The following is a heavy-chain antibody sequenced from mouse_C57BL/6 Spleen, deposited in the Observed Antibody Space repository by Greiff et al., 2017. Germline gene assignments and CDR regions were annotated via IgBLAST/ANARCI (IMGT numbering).Heavy chain of an antibody. V-gene: IGHV1-59*01. CDR3: ANILPPMDY. J-gene: IGHJ4*01. Sequence: QVQLQQPGAELVRPGTSVKLSCKASGYTFTSYWMHWVKQRPGQGLEWIGVIDPSDSYTNYNQKFKGKATLTVDTSSSTAYMQLSSLTSEDSAVYYCANILPPMDYWGQGTSVTVSS. D-gene: IGHD1-3*01. CDR1: GYTFTSYW. CDR2: IDPSDSYT.